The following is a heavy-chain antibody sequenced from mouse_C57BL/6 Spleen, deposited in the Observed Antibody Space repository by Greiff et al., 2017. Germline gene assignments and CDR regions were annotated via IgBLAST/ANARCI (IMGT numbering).Heavy chain of an antibody. D-gene: IGHD1-1*01. CDR3: AREDYGSAFDY. Sequence: VHLVESGAELVKPGASVKISCKASGYAFSSYWMNWVKQRPGKGLEWIGQIYPGDGDTNYNGKFKGKATLTADKSSSTAYMQLSSLTSEDSAVYFCAREDYGSAFDYWGQGTTLTVSS. J-gene: IGHJ2*01. CDR1: GYAFSSYW. V-gene: IGHV1-80*01. CDR2: IYPGDGDT.